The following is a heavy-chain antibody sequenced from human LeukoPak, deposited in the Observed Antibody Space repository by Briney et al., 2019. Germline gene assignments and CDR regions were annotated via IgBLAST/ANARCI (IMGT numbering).Heavy chain of an antibody. J-gene: IGHJ5*02. D-gene: IGHD3/OR15-3a*01. V-gene: IGHV4-30-2*01. CDR1: GDSITTGGYS. Sequence: SETLSLTCEVSGDSITTGGYSGSWIRQPPGKGLEWLGYFYHSGNTYYNPSLESRVTMSIDASKNQLSLKVTSVTAADTAVYYCARVPYNFGSGGSDGWFDPWGQGSLVIVSS. CDR3: ARVPYNFGSGGSDGWFDP. CDR2: FYHSGNT.